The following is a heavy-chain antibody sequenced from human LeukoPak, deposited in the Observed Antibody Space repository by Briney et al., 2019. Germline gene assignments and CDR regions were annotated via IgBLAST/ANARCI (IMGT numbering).Heavy chain of an antibody. Sequence: SETLSLTCGVSGGSITSTNWWSWVRQPPGRRLEWIGEVSLSGLTNYNPSLSSRVIMALDTSKNHLSLHLTSVTAADTAVYYCSRENGAFSPFGYWGQGYLVTVLS. J-gene: IGHJ4*02. CDR1: GGSITSTNW. D-gene: IGHD2-8*01. CDR2: VSLSGLT. V-gene: IGHV4-4*02. CDR3: SRENGAFSPFGY.